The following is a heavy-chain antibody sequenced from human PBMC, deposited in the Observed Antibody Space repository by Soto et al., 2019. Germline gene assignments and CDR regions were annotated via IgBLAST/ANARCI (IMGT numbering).Heavy chain of an antibody. J-gene: IGHJ4*02. Sequence: GGSLRLSCAASGFTFSSYAMHWVRQAPGKGLEWVAVISYDGSNKYYADSVKGRFTISRDNSKNTLYLQMNSLRAEDTAVYYCARDPIRDGYNYLDYWGQGTLVTVSS. CDR3: ARDPIRDGYNYLDY. CDR2: ISYDGSNK. V-gene: IGHV3-30-3*01. D-gene: IGHD5-12*01. CDR1: GFTFSSYA.